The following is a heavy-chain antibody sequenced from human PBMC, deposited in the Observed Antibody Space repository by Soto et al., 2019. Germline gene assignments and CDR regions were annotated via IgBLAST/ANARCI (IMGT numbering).Heavy chain of an antibody. V-gene: IGHV4-34*01. CDR1: GGSFSGYY. CDR2: INHSGST. Sequence: PSETLSLTCAVYGGSFSGYYWSWIRQPSGKGLEWIGEINHSGSTNYNPSLKSRVTISVDTSKNQFSLKLSSVTAADTAVYYCAGWPRWLLVYGMDVWGQGTTVTVSS. J-gene: IGHJ6*02. D-gene: IGHD2-21*02. CDR3: AGWPRWLLVYGMDV.